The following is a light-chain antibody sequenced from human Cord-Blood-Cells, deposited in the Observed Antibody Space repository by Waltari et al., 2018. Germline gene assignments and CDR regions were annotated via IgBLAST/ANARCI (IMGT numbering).Light chain of an antibody. V-gene: IGKV1-8*01. CDR1: QGISSY. CDR2: AAS. J-gene: IGKJ4*01. CDR3: QQYYSYPLT. Sequence: AIRTTQSPSPPSASTGDRVTITCRASQGISSYLAWYQQKPGKAPKLLIYAASTLQSGVPSRFSGSGSGTDFTLTISCLQSEDFATYYCQQYYSYPLTFGGGTKVEIK.